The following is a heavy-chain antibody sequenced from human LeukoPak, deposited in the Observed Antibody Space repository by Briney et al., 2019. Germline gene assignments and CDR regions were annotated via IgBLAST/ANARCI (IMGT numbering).Heavy chain of an antibody. V-gene: IGHV4-34*01. J-gene: IGHJ4*01. CDR2: INHSGST. CDR1: GGSFSGYC. Sequence: PSETLSLTCSVYGGSFSGYCWSWIRQPPGKGLEWIGEINHSGSTNYNPSLKTRVTISLDRSKDQFSLRLTSVTAADTAVYYCTRGKPETVFDSWGRGTLVTVSS. CDR3: TRGKPETVFDS.